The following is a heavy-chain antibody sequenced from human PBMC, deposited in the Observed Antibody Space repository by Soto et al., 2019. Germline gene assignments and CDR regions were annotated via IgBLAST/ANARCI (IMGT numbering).Heavy chain of an antibody. CDR1: GGSISSYR. CDR3: GRESGETWDYEAS. J-gene: IGHJ5*02. Sequence: KPSETLSLTCTVSGGSISSYRWSWFRQPAGKGLEWIGRLNTYGNTHYNPSLKSRVTVSVDTSRNQFFLTLRSVTAADSAVYHCGRESGETWDYEASWGQGTPVTVSS. D-gene: IGHD1-7*01. V-gene: IGHV4-4*07. CDR2: LNTYGNT.